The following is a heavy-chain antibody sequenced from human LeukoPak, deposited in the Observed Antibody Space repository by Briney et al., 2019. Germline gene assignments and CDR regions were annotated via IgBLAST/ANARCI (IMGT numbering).Heavy chain of an antibody. Sequence: ASVKVSCKASGYTFTGYYMHWVRQAPGQGLEWMGWINPNSGGTINAEKFQGRVTMTRDTSISTAYMELSRLRSDDTAVYYCARDEGYCSSASCSAELDYWGQGTLVTVSS. CDR1: GYTFTGYY. J-gene: IGHJ4*02. CDR3: ARDEGYCSSASCSAELDY. V-gene: IGHV1-2*02. CDR2: INPNSGGT. D-gene: IGHD2-2*01.